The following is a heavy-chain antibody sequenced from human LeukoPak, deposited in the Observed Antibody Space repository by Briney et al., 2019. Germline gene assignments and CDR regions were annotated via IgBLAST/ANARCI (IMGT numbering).Heavy chain of an antibody. V-gene: IGHV4-59*01. D-gene: IGHD1-26*01. CDR2: IYYSGST. CDR3: ARAPSFRGGSYPGWFDY. J-gene: IGHJ4*02. Sequence: ETLSLTCAVYGGSFSGYYWSWIRQPPGKGLEWIGYIYYSGSTNYNPSLKSRVTISVDTSKNQFSLKLSSVTAADTAVYYCARAPSFRGGSYPGWFDYWGQGTLVTVSS. CDR1: GGSFSGYY.